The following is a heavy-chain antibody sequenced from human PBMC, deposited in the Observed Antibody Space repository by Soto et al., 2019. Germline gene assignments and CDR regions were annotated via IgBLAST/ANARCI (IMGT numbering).Heavy chain of an antibody. CDR2: ISAYNGNT. J-gene: IGHJ4*02. V-gene: IGHV1-18*01. D-gene: IGHD3-10*01. CDR3: ARDLHLRGVIIRIFDY. CDR1: GYTFTSYG. Sequence: ASVQVSCKASGYTFTSYGISWVRQAPGQGLAWMGWISAYNGNTNYAQKLQGRVTMTTDTSTSTAYMELRSLRSDDTAVYYCARDLHLRGVIIRIFDYWGQGTLVTVSS.